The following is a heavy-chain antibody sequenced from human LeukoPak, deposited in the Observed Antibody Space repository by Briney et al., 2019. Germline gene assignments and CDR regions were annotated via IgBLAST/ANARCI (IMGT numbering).Heavy chain of an antibody. D-gene: IGHD5-12*01. Sequence: GGSLRLSCAASGFTFSSYWMSWVRQAPGKGLEWVANIRQEGSEKYYVDSVKGRFTISRDNAKNSLYLQMNSLRAEDTAVYYCAREPGGYDSGYYYMDVWGKGTTVTVSS. J-gene: IGHJ6*03. CDR1: GFTFSSYW. V-gene: IGHV3-7*01. CDR3: AREPGGYDSGYYYMDV. CDR2: IRQEGSEK.